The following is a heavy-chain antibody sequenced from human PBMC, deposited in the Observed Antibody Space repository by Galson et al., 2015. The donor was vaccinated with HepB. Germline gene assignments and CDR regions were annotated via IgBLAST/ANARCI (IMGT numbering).Heavy chain of an antibody. Sequence: SVKVSCKASGYTFTSYGISWVRQAPGQGLEWMGWISAYNGNTNYARKLQGRVTLTRDTSISTGYMELRRLRSDDTAVYYCARMAAYCSSISCYREYYYYYNMDVWGKGTTVTVSS. CDR3: ARMAAYCSSISCYREYYYYYNMDV. D-gene: IGHD2-2*01. V-gene: IGHV1-18*01. J-gene: IGHJ6*03. CDR2: ISAYNGNT. CDR1: GYTFTSYG.